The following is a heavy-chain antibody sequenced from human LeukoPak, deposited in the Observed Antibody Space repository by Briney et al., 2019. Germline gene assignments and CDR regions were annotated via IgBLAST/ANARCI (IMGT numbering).Heavy chain of an antibody. V-gene: IGHV4-39*01. CDR1: GGSISDSSHY. J-gene: IGHJ5*02. CDR3: ARGGESGYDT. Sequence: AAETLSLTCTVSGGSISDSSHYWGWIRQPPGKGPEWLGTGYYSGVTYYRPSLKSRVTIFVDTSKNQYSLKLNSVTAADTAVYYCARGGESGYDTWGQGSLVTVSS. D-gene: IGHD5-12*01. CDR2: GYYSGVT.